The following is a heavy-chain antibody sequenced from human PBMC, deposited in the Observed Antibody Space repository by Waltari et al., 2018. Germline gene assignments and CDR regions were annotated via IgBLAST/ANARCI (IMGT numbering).Heavy chain of an antibody. CDR2: MNPNSGNT. V-gene: IGHV1-8*03. CDR3: ARDRIAAAGRGGWFDP. D-gene: IGHD6-13*01. J-gene: IGHJ5*02. CDR1: GYTFTSYD. Sequence: QVQLVQSGAEVKKPGASVKVSCKASGYTFTSYDINWFRQATGQGLEWMGWMNPNSGNTGYAQKFQGRVTITRNTSISTAYMELSSLRSEDTAVYYCARDRIAAAGRGGWFDPWGQGTLVTVSS.